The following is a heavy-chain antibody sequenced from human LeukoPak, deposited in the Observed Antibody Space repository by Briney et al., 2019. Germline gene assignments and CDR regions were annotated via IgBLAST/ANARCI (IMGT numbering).Heavy chain of an antibody. V-gene: IGHV3-48*03. Sequence: GGSLRLSCAASGFTFSSYEMNWVRQAPGKGLEGVSYISSSGSTIYYADSVKGRFTISRDNAKNSLYLQVNSLRARDTAGYACPREGVILGYGLWGQGTLVTVSS. CDR1: GFTFSSYE. D-gene: IGHD5-18*01. CDR2: ISSSGSTI. CDR3: PREGVILGYGL. J-gene: IGHJ4*02.